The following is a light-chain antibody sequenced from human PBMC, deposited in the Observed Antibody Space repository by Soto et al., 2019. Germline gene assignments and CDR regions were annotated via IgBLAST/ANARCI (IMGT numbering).Light chain of an antibody. J-gene: IGKJ1*01. Sequence: EIVLTQSPATLSLSPGERATLSCRASQSVSSYLAWYQQKPDQAPRLLIYDASNRATGIPARFSGSGSGTDFTLTISSLEPEDFAVYYCQQRSVWPTFGQGTKVEVK. CDR2: DAS. CDR3: QQRSVWPT. V-gene: IGKV3-11*01. CDR1: QSVSSY.